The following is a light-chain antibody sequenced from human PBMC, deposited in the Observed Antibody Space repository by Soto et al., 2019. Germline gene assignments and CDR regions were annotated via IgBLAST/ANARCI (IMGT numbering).Light chain of an antibody. CDR2: GAS. V-gene: IGKV3-20*01. CDR3: LLYFSPDRYT. CDR1: QSVTSSH. Sequence: EIVLTQTPGTLSLSPGERATLSCRASQSVTSSHLAWYQQKPGQAPRLLIYGASTRATGIPDRFSGSGSDTDFSLPLRRLDPEDFAMYYCLLYFSPDRYTFGPGTKVQIK. J-gene: IGKJ2*01.